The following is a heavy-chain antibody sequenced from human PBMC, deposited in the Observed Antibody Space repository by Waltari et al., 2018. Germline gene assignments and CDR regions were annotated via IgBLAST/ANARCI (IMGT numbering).Heavy chain of an antibody. CDR3: ATWGAASVNPYFDN. V-gene: IGHV1-69*01. CDR2: SIPIFGPT. Sequence: QVQLVQSGAEVKKPGSSMKVSCKASGGTFNSFALSWVRQAPGQRLEWMGGSIPIFGPTNSAQMFQDRVTITADESTSTAHMELSSLTSEDTAVYYCATWGAASVNPYFDNWGQGTLVTVSS. D-gene: IGHD6-13*01. CDR1: GGTFNSFA. J-gene: IGHJ4*02.